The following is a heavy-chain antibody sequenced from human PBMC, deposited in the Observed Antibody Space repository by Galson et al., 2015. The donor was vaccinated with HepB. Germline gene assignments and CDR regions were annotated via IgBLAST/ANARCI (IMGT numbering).Heavy chain of an antibody. CDR1: GFTFSSYW. D-gene: IGHD3-10*01. CDR3: ARFYGSGSYLYFDY. CDR2: INSDGSST. J-gene: IGHJ4*02. V-gene: IGHV3-74*01. Sequence: SLRLSCAASGFTFSSYWMHWVRQAPGKGLVWVSRINSDGSSTSYADSVKGRFTISRDNAKNTLYLQMNSLRAEDTAVYYCARFYGSGSYLYFDYWGQGTLVTVSS.